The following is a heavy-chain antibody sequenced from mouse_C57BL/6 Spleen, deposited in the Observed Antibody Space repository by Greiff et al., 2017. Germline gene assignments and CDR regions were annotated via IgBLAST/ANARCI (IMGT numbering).Heavy chain of an antibody. Sequence: VNVVESGAELVKPGASVKISCKASGYAFSSYWMNWVKQRPGKGLEWIGQIYPGDGDTNYNGKFKGKATLTADKSSSTAYMQLSSLTSEDSAVYFCARSGATRYFDVWGTGTTVTVSS. J-gene: IGHJ1*03. D-gene: IGHD3-1*01. V-gene: IGHV1-80*01. CDR2: IYPGDGDT. CDR1: GYAFSSYW. CDR3: ARSGATRYFDV.